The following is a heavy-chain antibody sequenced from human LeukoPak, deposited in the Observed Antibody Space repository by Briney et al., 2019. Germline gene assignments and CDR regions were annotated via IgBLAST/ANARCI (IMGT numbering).Heavy chain of an antibody. CDR2: ISPYDGST. Sequence: ASMKVSCKASGYTFSTYGISWVRQAPGQGLEWVGWISPYDGSTHFAQNVQGRVTLTTDTSTTTAYMELKSLISDDTAVYYCARTKSGYVIDDYWGQGTLVTVSS. CDR3: ARTKSGYVIDDY. J-gene: IGHJ4*02. V-gene: IGHV1-18*01. D-gene: IGHD5-12*01. CDR1: GYTFSTYG.